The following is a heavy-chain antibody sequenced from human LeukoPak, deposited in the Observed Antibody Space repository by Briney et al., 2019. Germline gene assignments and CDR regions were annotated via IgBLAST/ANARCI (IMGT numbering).Heavy chain of an antibody. J-gene: IGHJ4*02. CDR2: ISGSGGST. D-gene: IGHD3-22*01. CDR3: AKGYFYYDSSGYATFDS. Sequence: GGSLRLSCAASGFTFSSYAMSWVRQAPGKGLEWVSAISGSGGSTYYADSVKGRFTISRDNSKNTLYLQMNSLRAEDTAVYYCAKGYFYYDSSGYATFDSWGQGTLVTVSS. CDR1: GFTFSSYA. V-gene: IGHV3-23*01.